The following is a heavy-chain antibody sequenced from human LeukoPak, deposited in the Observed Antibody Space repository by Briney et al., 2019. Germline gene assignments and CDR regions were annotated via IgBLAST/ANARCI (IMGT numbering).Heavy chain of an antibody. J-gene: IGHJ5*02. Sequence: PSETLSLTCAVYGGSFSGYYWSWIRQPPGKGLEWIGYIYYSGSTNYNPSLKSRVTISVDTSKNQFSLKLSSVTAADTAVYYCARVFYDSSGYYYDWFDPWGQGTLVTVSS. D-gene: IGHD3-22*01. CDR3: ARVFYDSSGYYYDWFDP. CDR1: GGSFSGYY. V-gene: IGHV4-59*01. CDR2: IYYSGST.